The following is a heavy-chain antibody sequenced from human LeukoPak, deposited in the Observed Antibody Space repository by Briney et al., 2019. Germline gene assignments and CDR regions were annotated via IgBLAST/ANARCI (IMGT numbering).Heavy chain of an antibody. V-gene: IGHV3-23*01. CDR2: ISGSGGST. D-gene: IGHD3-22*01. CDR1: GFTFSSYA. J-gene: IGHJ4*02. Sequence: GGSLRLSCAASGFTFSSYAMSWVRQAPGKGLEWVSAISGSGGSTYYAGSVKGRFTISRDNSKNTLYLQMNSLRAEDTAVYYCATDSSGYYYALPFDYWGQGTLVTVSS. CDR3: ATDSSGYYYALPFDY.